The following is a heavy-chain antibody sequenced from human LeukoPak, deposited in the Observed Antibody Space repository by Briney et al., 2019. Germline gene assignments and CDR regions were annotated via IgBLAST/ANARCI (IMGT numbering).Heavy chain of an antibody. CDR3: ARHDRRDGYNQYYFDY. D-gene: IGHD5-24*01. V-gene: IGHV4-39*01. Sequence: SETLSLTCTVSGGSISSSSYYWGWIRQPPGKGLEWIGSIYYSGSTYYNPSLKSRVTISVDTSKNQFSLKLSSVTAADTAVYYCARHDRRDGYNQYYFDYWGQGTLVTVSS. CDR2: IYYSGST. CDR1: GGSISSSSYY. J-gene: IGHJ4*02.